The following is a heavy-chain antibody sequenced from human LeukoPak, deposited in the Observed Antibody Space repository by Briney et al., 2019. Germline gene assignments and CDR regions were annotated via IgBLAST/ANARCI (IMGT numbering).Heavy chain of an antibody. Sequence: GGSLRLSCAASGFTFSSYEMNWVRQAPGKGLEWVSYISSSGSTIYCADSVKGRFTISRDNAKNSLYLQMNSLRAEDTAVYYCARDFYDILTVYHPFDYWGQGTLVTVSS. V-gene: IGHV3-48*03. CDR2: ISSSGSTI. D-gene: IGHD3-9*01. CDR3: ARDFYDILTVYHPFDY. J-gene: IGHJ4*02. CDR1: GFTFSSYE.